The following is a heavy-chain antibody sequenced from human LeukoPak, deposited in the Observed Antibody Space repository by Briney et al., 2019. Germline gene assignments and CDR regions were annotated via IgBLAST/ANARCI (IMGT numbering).Heavy chain of an antibody. V-gene: IGHV3-23*01. J-gene: IGHJ3*02. CDR2: ISGSAETT. Sequence: GGSLRLSCAASGFDFNNYAISWVRQAPGKGPEWVSAISGSAETTYYADSVKGRFIISRDNSKRTVYPQLQRLRAEDTALYYCAKTHWLLGALDIWGQGTMVTVSS. CDR1: GFDFNNYA. D-gene: IGHD6-19*01. CDR3: AKTHWLLGALDI.